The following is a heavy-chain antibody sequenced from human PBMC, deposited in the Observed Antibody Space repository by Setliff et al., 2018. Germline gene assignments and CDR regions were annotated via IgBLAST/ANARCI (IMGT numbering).Heavy chain of an antibody. CDR3: ARGGTYRYFDY. V-gene: IGHV4-59*01. CDR2: VFYNGAA. CDR1: GDSISDAS. J-gene: IGHJ4*02. D-gene: IGHD3-16*02. Sequence: SETLSLTCTVSGDSISDASIMAWIRQPPGKGLEFIGYVFYNGAAKYDPSLKSRVTMSVDTSKTQFSLKLNSMTTADTAVYYCARGGTYRYFDYWGQGTPVTVSS.